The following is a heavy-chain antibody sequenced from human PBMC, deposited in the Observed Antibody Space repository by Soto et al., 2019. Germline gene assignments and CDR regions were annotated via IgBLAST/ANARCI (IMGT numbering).Heavy chain of an antibody. J-gene: IGHJ6*02. CDR2: INPSGGST. D-gene: IGHD2-21*01. CDR3: ARFPYSNTGGLHYYGQAV. V-gene: IGHV1-46*01. CDR1: GYTFTSYY. Sequence: ASVKVSCKASGYTFTSYYMHWVRQAPGQGLEWMGIINPSGGSTSYAQKFQGRVAMTRDTSTSTVYMELSSLRSEDTAVYYFARFPYSNTGGLHYYGQAVSGQGTTVTVSS.